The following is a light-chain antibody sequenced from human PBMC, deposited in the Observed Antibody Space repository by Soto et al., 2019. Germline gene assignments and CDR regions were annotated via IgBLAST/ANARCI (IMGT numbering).Light chain of an antibody. CDR3: SSYSSSRLYF. J-gene: IGLJ1*01. CDR1: SSDVGGYNY. CDR2: DVS. Sequence: QSALTQPASVSGSPGQSITISCTGTSSDVGGYNYVSWYQQHPGKAPKLMIYDVSNRPSWVSNRFSGSKSGNTASLTISGLQAEDEADYYCSSYSSSRLYFFRTGTKLIGL. V-gene: IGLV2-14*01.